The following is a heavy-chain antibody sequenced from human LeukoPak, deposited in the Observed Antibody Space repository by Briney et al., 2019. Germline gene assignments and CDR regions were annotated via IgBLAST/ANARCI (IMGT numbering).Heavy chain of an antibody. V-gene: IGHV1-2*02. CDR2: INPNSGGT. D-gene: IGHD3-10*01. J-gene: IGHJ6*03. CDR1: GYTFTGYY. Sequence: ASVKVSCKASGYTFTGYYMHWVRQAPGQGLEWMGWINPNSGGTNYAQKFQGRVTMTRDTSISTAYMELSRLRSDDTAVYYCARDLHYYGSGSYYNMDRFSRNYYYYMDVWGKGTTVTVSS. CDR3: ARDLHYYGSGSYYNMDRFSRNYYYYMDV.